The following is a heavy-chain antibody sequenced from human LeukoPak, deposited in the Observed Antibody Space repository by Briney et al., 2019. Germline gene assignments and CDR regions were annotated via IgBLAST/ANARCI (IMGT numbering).Heavy chain of an antibody. CDR1: GGSFSGYY. D-gene: IGHD3-10*01. J-gene: IGHJ5*02. CDR3: ARGLSPKVRGVKSNWFDP. CDR2: INHSGST. Sequence: SSETLSLTCAVYGGSFSGYYWSWIRQPPGKGLEWIGEINHSGSTNYNPSLKSRVTISVDTSKNQFSLKLSSVTAADTAVYYCARGLSPKVRGVKSNWFDPWGQGTLVTVSS. V-gene: IGHV4-34*01.